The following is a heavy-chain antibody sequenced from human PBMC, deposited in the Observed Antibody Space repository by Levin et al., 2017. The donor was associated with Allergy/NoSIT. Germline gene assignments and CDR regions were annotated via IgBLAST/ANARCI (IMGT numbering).Heavy chain of an antibody. D-gene: IGHD5-18*01. CDR2: IKSKTDGGTT. V-gene: IGHV3-15*01. CDR1: GFTFSNAW. J-gene: IGHJ3*02. Sequence: PGGSLRLSCAASGFTFSNAWMSWVRQAPGKGLEWVGRIKSKTDGGTTDYAAPVKGRFTISRDDSKNTLYLQMNSLKTEDTAVYYCTTQPSPKSLGYWAWSGFSYARAAFDIWGQGTMVTVSS. CDR3: TTQPSPKSLGYWAWSGFSYARAAFDI.